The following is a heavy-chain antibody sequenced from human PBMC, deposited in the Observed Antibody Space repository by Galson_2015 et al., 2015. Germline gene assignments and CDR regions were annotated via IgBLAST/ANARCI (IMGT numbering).Heavy chain of an antibody. CDR1: GGSFSGYY. J-gene: IGHJ2*01. V-gene: IGHV4-34*01. Sequence: SETLSLTCAVYGGSFSGYYWSWIRQPPGKGLEWLGEINHSGSTNYNPSLKSRVTISVDTSKNQFSLKLSSVTAADTAVYYCARASSGITMIVVVRSGNWYFDLWGRGTLVTVSS. CDR2: INHSGST. D-gene: IGHD3-22*01. CDR3: ARASSGITMIVVVRSGNWYFDL.